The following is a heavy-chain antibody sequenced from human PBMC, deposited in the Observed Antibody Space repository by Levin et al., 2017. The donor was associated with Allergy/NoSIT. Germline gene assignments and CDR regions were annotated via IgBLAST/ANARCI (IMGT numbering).Heavy chain of an antibody. CDR2: INPSGGST. CDR3: ARDGAMGHYYYYGMDV. J-gene: IGHJ6*02. D-gene: IGHD5-18*01. V-gene: IGHV1-46*01. Sequence: GESLKISCKASGYTFTSYYMHWVRQAPGQGLEWMGIINPSGGSTSYAQKFQGRVTMTRDTSTSTVYMELSSLRSEDTAVYYCARDGAMGHYYYYGMDVWGQGTTVTVSS. CDR1: GYTFTSYY.